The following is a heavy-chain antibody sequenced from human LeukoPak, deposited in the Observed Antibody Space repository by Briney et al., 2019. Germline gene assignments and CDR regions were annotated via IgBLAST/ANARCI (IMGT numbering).Heavy chain of an antibody. CDR2: IYYSGST. CDR3: ARDEVDCSGGSCYSQWFDP. D-gene: IGHD2-15*01. V-gene: IGHV4-59*01. CDR1: GGSISSYY. Sequence: SETLSLTCTVSGGSISSYYWSWIRQPPGKGLEWIGYIYYSGSTSYNPSLKSRVTISVDTSKNQFSLKLSSVTAADTAVYYCARDEVDCSGGSCYSQWFDPWGQGTLVTVSS. J-gene: IGHJ5*02.